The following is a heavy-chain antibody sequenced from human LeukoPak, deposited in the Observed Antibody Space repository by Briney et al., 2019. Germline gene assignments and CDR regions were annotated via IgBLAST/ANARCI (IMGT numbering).Heavy chain of an antibody. CDR2: INHSGST. V-gene: IGHV4-34*01. D-gene: IGHD3-22*01. Sequence: SETLSLTCAVYGGSFSGYYWSWIRQPPGKGLEWIGEINHSGSTNYNPSLKSRVTISIDTSNNEVSLMLTSVTAADTAVYYCASDSISMNAFDAWGQGTMVTVSS. CDR3: ASDSISMNAFDA. CDR1: GGSFSGYY. J-gene: IGHJ3*01.